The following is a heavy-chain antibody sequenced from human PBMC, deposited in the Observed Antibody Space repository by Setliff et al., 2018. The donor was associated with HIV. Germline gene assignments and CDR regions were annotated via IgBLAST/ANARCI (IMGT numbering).Heavy chain of an antibody. D-gene: IGHD6-13*01. V-gene: IGHV1-69*06. Sequence: SVKVSCKGSGDTFTSFAINWVRQAPGQGLEWLGRIIPVFGTANYAQKFQARVTTTVDKSTNTAYMALSSLRHDDTAIYYCARGIAATLDYWGQGTLVTVSS. CDR2: IIPVFGTA. CDR1: GDTFTSFA. J-gene: IGHJ4*02. CDR3: ARGIAATLDY.